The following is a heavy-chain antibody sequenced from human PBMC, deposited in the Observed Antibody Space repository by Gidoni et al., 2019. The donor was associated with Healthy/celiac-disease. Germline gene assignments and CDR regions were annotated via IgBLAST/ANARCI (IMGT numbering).Heavy chain of an antibody. CDR2: IYYSGST. CDR1: GGSISSSSYY. V-gene: IGHV4-39*01. J-gene: IGHJ3*02. Sequence: QLQLQESGPGLVKPSETLSLTCTVSGGSISSSSYYWGWIRQPPGKGLEWIGSIYYSGSTYYNPSLKSRVTISVDTSKNQFSLKLSSVTAADTAVYYCARHEKLRWSDAFDIWGQGTMVTVSS. D-gene: IGHD4-17*01. CDR3: ARHEKLRWSDAFDI.